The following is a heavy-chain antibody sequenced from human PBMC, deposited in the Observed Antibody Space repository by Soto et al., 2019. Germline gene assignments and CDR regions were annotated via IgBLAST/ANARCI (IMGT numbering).Heavy chain of an antibody. CDR3: AKGVPGIAVAGTGYFQH. J-gene: IGHJ1*01. CDR2: ISGSGDST. V-gene: IGHV3-23*01. D-gene: IGHD6-19*01. CDR1: GFTFSSYA. Sequence: GGSLRLSCTASGFTFSSYAMSWVRQAPGKGLEWVSGISGSGDSTYYADSVKGRFTISRDNSKNTLYLQMNSLRAEDTAVYYCAKGVPGIAVAGTGYFQHWGQGTLVTVSS.